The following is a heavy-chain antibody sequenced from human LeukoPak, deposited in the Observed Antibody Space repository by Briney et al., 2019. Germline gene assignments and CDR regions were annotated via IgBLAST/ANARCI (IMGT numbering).Heavy chain of an antibody. D-gene: IGHD5-24*01. CDR3: ARWRVEMVFDY. J-gene: IGHJ4*02. CDR2: ISSSGSTI. Sequence: GGSLRLSCAASGFTFSDYYMSWIRQAPGKGLEWVSYISSSGSTIYYADSVKGRFTISRDNVKNSLYLQMNSLRAEDTAVYCCARWRVEMVFDYWGQGTLVTVSS. V-gene: IGHV3-11*01. CDR1: GFTFSDYY.